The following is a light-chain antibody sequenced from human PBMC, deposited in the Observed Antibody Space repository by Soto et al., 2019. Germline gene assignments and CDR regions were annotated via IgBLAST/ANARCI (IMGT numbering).Light chain of an antibody. V-gene: IGKV1-33*01. J-gene: IGKJ2*01. Sequence: DIQMTQSPSSLSASVGDRVTITCQASQAISNYLNWYQQKPGKATKLLIYDASNLETRVPSRFSGSGSGTDFTFTISSLHPEYIATYYCQQYDNLPYTFGQGTKLEIK. CDR3: QQYDNLPYT. CDR1: QAISNY. CDR2: DAS.